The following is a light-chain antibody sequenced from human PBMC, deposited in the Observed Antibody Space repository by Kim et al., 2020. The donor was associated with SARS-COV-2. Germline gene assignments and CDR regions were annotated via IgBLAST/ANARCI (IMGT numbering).Light chain of an antibody. Sequence: SSELTQEPAVSVALGQTVRITCQGDILRSYYASWYQQKPGQAPVLVIYGKNNRPSGISDRFSGSTSGNTASLTITGAQAEDEADYYCNSRDSSGNVVFGG. CDR1: ILRSYY. CDR2: GKN. V-gene: IGLV3-19*01. J-gene: IGLJ2*01. CDR3: NSRDSSGNVV.